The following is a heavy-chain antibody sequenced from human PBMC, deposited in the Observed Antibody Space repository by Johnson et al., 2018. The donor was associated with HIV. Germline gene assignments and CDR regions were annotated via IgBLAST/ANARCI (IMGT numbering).Heavy chain of an antibody. CDR3: AKDKSTEWLLLRSPWSGFDI. V-gene: IGHV3-9*01. Sequence: VQLVESGGGLVQPGRSLRLSCAASGFTFDDYAMHWVRQAPGKGLEWVSGISWNSDSIGYVDSVKGRFTISRDNAKNSLYLQMNSLRPEDTALYYCAKDKSTEWLLLRSPWSGFDIWGQGTMVTVSS. J-gene: IGHJ3*02. CDR1: GFTFDDYA. D-gene: IGHD3-22*01. CDR2: ISWNSDSI.